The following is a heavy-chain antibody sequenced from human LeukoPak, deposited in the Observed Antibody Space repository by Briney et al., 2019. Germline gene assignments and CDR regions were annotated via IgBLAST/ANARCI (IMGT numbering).Heavy chain of an antibody. CDR3: ARSFGGTYWFFDY. V-gene: IGHV3-48*02. J-gene: IGHJ4*02. Sequence: PGGSLRLSCAASGLTFSSFGMNWVRQAPGKGLECVSYITSNIVTKYYADSVRGRFTISRDNAKNSLYLQMDNLRDEDTAVYYCARSFGGTYWFFDYWGQGTPVTVSS. D-gene: IGHD3-16*01. CDR1: GLTFSSFG. CDR2: ITSNIVTK.